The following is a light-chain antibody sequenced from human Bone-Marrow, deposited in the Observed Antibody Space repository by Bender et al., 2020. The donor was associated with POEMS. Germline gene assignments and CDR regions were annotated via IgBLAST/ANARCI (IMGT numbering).Light chain of an antibody. Sequence: QSVLTRPPSVSGAPGQRVTISCTGSSSNTGSGYDINWYQHLPGTAPKLLIYGYNNRPSGVPDRFPGSKSGTSASLAITGLQAEDEGDYYCQSYDNSLGGWVFGGGTKLTVL. V-gene: IGLV1-40*01. CDR3: QSYDNSLGGWV. J-gene: IGLJ3*02. CDR1: SSNTGSGYD. CDR2: GYN.